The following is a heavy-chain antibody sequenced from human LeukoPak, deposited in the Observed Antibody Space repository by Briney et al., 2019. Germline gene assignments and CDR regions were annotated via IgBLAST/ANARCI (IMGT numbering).Heavy chain of an antibody. Sequence: ASVKVSCKASGYTFASYDINWVRQATGQGLEWMGWMNPNSGNTGYARKFQGGVTMTRNTAINTAYMELTSLRFEDTAVYYCAKSKDLIQFDPWGQGTLVTVSS. CDR1: GYTFASYD. CDR2: MNPNSGNT. D-gene: IGHD5-18*01. J-gene: IGHJ5*02. CDR3: AKSKDLIQFDP. V-gene: IGHV1-8*01.